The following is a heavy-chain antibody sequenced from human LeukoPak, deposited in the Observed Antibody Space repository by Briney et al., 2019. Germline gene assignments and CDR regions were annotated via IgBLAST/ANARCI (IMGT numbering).Heavy chain of an antibody. J-gene: IGHJ4*02. CDR3: ARVGNLWNDVPFDY. D-gene: IGHD1-1*01. Sequence: GGSLRLSCAASGFTFSNYAMHWVRQAPGKGLGWVAVISYDGSNTYYADSVKGRFTISRDNSKNTLYLQMNSLRVDDTAVYYCARVGNLWNDVPFDYWGQGTLVTVSS. CDR1: GFTFSNYA. CDR2: ISYDGSNT. V-gene: IGHV3-30*04.